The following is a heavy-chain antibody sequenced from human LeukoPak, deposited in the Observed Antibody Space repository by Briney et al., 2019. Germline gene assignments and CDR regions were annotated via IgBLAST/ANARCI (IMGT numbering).Heavy chain of an antibody. J-gene: IGHJ4*02. CDR3: AHRGGAVAGHYYFDY. D-gene: IGHD6-19*01. CDR2: IYWNDDK. CDR1: GLSLSTTGVG. Sequence: SGPTLENPTQTLTLTCTFSGLSLSTTGVGVNWIRQSPGKALEWLALIYWNDDKRYSPSLRSRLTITRDTSKNQVVLTMTNMDPVDTATYYCAHRGGAVAGHYYFDYWGQGTLVTVSS. V-gene: IGHV2-5*01.